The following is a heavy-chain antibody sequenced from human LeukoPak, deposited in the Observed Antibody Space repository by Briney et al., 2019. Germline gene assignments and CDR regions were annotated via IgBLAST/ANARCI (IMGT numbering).Heavy chain of an antibody. CDR3: ARRVAVARRDAFDI. J-gene: IGHJ3*02. Sequence: PSEPLTITCSVSGSSISSFYWSWIRQSPGKGLEWIGYFYYNGNTNYNPSLKSRVTISVDTSKNQFSLNLRSVTAADTAVYYCARRVAVARRDAFDIWGQGTMVTVSS. CDR2: FYYNGNT. D-gene: IGHD6-19*01. CDR1: GSSISSFY. V-gene: IGHV4-59*01.